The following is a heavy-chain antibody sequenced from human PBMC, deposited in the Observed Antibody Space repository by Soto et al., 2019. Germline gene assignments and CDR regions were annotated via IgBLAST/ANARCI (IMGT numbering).Heavy chain of an antibody. Sequence: EVHLLESGGGLVQPGGSLRLSCAASGFTFSSYAMSWVRQAPGKGVEWVSSISGSGGSTYYADSVKGRFTISRDNSKNTLYLQMNSLRAEDTAVYYCAKGSDSGTFDYWGQGTLVTVSS. CDR1: GFTFSSYA. CDR3: AKGSDSGTFDY. D-gene: IGHD1-26*01. V-gene: IGHV3-23*01. J-gene: IGHJ4*02. CDR2: ISGSGGST.